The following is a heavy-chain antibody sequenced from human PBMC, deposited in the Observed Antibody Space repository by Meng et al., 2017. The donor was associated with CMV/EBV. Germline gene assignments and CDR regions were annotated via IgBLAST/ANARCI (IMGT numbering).Heavy chain of an antibody. CDR1: GGTFSSYA. V-gene: IGHV1-69*05. Sequence: SVKVSCKASGGTFSSYAISWLRQAPGQGLEWMGGIIPIFGTANYAQKFQGRVTITTDESTSTAYMELSSLRSEDTAVYYCARDGGYCSSTSCSLEDYYYYGMDVWGQGTTVTVSS. CDR3: ARDGGYCSSTSCSLEDYYYYGMDV. J-gene: IGHJ6*02. CDR2: IIPIFGTA. D-gene: IGHD2-2*01.